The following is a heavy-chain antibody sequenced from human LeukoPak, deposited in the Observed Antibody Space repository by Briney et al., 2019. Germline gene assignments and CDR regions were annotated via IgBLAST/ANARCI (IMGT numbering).Heavy chain of an antibody. D-gene: IGHD2-21*02. CDR3: ARDPGPYCGGDCYYFDY. J-gene: IGHJ4*02. CDR1: GFIFSSYW. CDR2: INNDGSGT. Sequence: PGGSLRLSCAASGFIFSSYWMRWVRQAPGKGLVWVSRINNDGSGTSYADSVKGRFTISRDNAKNTLYLQMNSLRAEDTAVYYCARDPGPYCGGDCYYFDYWGPGTLVTVSS. V-gene: IGHV3-74*01.